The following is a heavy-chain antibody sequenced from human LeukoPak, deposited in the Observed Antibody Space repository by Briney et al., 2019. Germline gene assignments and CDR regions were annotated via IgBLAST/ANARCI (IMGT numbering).Heavy chain of an antibody. Sequence: SETLSLTCTVSGGSISSYYWSWIRQPPGKGLEWIGYIYCSGSTNYNPSLKSRVTISVDTSKKQFSLKLSSVTAADTAVYYCASDGGQLWLHYWGQGTLVTVSS. CDR1: GGSISSYY. J-gene: IGHJ4*02. V-gene: IGHV4-59*01. D-gene: IGHD5-18*01. CDR3: ASDGGQLWLHY. CDR2: IYCSGST.